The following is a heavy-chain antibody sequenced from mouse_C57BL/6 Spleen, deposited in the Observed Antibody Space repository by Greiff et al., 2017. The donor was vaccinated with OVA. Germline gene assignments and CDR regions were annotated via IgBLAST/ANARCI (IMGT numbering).Heavy chain of an antibody. CDR3: ARGHYGTFDY. CDR2: ISSGSSTI. CDR1: GFTFSDYG. D-gene: IGHD1-1*01. Sequence: EVQGVESGGGLVKPGGSLKLSCAASGFTFSDYGMHWGRQAPEKGLEWVAYISSGSSTIYYADTVKGRFTISRDNAKNTLFLQMTSLRSEDTAMYYCARGHYGTFDYWGQGTTLTVSS. J-gene: IGHJ2*01. V-gene: IGHV5-17*01.